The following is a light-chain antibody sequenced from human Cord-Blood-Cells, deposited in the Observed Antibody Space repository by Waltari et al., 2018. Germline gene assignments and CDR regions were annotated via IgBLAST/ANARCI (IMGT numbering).Light chain of an antibody. CDR1: SSDVGSYNL. J-gene: IGLJ3*02. CDR2: EGS. V-gene: IGLV2-23*01. CDR3: CSYAGSSPWV. Sequence: QSARTQPASVSGSPGQSITISCTGTSSDVGSYNLVSWYQQHPGKAPKLMIYEGSKRPSGVSNRFSGSKSGNTASLTISGLQAEDVADYYCCSYAGSSPWVFGGGTKLTVL.